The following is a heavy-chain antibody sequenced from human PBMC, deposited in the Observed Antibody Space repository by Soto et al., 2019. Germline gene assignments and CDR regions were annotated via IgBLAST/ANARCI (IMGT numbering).Heavy chain of an antibody. CDR3: ARGGFYGDYFDY. CDR2: TSSRSSYI. CDR1: VFTCSNYG. V-gene: IGHV3-21*01. D-gene: IGHD4-17*01. J-gene: IGHJ4*02. Sequence: WWSLRLSCSASVFTCSNYGMNWFRQAPGKGLEWVSSTSSRSSYIYYTDSVKGRFSISRDNAKDSLYLQMNSLRAEDTAVYYCARGGFYGDYFDYWGQGTLVTVSS.